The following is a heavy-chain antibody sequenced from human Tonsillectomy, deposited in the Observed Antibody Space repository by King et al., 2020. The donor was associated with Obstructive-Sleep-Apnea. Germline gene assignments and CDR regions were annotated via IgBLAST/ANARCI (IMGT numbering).Heavy chain of an antibody. CDR1: GFTFSSYS. CDR3: AGEGIYTYGRFDF. D-gene: IGHD5-18*01. Sequence: VQLVESGGGLVQPGGSLRLSCAATGFTFSSYSLNWVRQAPGKGLEWVSYISGGGTTIYYADSVKGRFTISRDSAKKSVYLQMNRLRVEETSVYYCAGEGIYTYGRFDFWGQGILVTVSS. J-gene: IGHJ4*02. V-gene: IGHV3-48*01. CDR2: ISGGGTTI.